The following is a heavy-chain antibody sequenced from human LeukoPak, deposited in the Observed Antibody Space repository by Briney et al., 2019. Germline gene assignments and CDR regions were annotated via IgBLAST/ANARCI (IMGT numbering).Heavy chain of an antibody. V-gene: IGHV3-23*01. CDR2: ISVSGGIT. CDR3: AKVGSGYE. CDR1: GFTFSSYA. Sequence: GGSLRLSCVASGFTFSSYAMSWVRQAPGRGLEWLSAISVSGGITYYADSVKGRFTISRDISKNTLFLQMNSLRAEDTAVYYCAKVGSGYEWGQGTLVTVSS. D-gene: IGHD5-12*01. J-gene: IGHJ4*02.